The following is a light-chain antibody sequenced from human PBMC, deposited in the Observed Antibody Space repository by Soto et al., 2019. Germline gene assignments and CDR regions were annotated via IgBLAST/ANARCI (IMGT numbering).Light chain of an antibody. CDR3: QPSYSTPST. Sequence: DIQMTQSPSSLSASVADRVTITCRASQSISSYLNWYQQKPGKAPKLLIYAASSLQSGLPSRFSVSGSVTDFTLTISGLQPEDVATYDCQPSYSTPSTFGKGTKLESK. J-gene: IGKJ2*01. V-gene: IGKV1-39*01. CDR1: QSISSY. CDR2: AAS.